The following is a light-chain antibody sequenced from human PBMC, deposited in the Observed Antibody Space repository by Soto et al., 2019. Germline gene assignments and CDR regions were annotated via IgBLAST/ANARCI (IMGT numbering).Light chain of an antibody. CDR1: SSDVGGYNY. CDR2: EVN. Sequence: QSVLTQPPSASGSPGQSVAISCTGTSSDVGGYNYVSWYQQHHGKAPKLMIYEVNKRPSGVPDRFSGYKSGNTAPLTVSGFQAEDEADYFFISDSATSEVFGPAPKVTVL. V-gene: IGLV2-8*01. CDR3: ISDSATSEV. J-gene: IGLJ1*01.